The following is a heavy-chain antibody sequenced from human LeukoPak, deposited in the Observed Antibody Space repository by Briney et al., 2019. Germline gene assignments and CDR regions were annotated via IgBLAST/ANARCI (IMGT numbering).Heavy chain of an antibody. D-gene: IGHD5-18*01. CDR2: ISGSGGST. CDR1: GFTFSSYA. J-gene: IGHJ4*02. V-gene: IGHV3-23*01. Sequence: GGSLRLSXAASGFTFSSYAMSWVRQAPGKGLEWVSAISGSGGSTYYADSVKGRFTISRDNSKNTLCLQMNSLRAEDTAVYYCAKDAEGIQLWLGGVDYWGQGTLVTVSS. CDR3: AKDAEGIQLWLGGVDY.